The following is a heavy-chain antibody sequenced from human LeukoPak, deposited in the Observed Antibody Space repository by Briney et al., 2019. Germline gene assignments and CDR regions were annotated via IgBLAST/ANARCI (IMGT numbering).Heavy chain of an antibody. CDR3: ARVNMPEYYYYYMDV. J-gene: IGHJ6*03. V-gene: IGHV3-53*01. Sequence: SGGSLRLSCAASGFTVSSNYMSWVRQAPGKGLEWVSVIYSGGSTYYADSVKGRFTISRDNSKNTLYLQMNSLRAEDTAVYYCARVNMPEYYYYYMDVWGKGTTVTVSS. CDR2: IYSGGST. D-gene: IGHD2-2*01. CDR1: GFTVSSNY.